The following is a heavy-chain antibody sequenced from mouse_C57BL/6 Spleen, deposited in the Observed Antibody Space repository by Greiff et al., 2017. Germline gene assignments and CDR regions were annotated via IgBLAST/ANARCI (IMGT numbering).Heavy chain of an antibody. CDR2: INPSTGGT. Sequence: VQLQQSGPELVKPGASVKISCKASGYSFTGYYMNWVKQSPEKSLEWIGEINPSTGGTTYNQKFKAKATLTVDKSSSTAYMQLKSLTSEDSAVYYCARGGYEWFAYWGQGTLVTVSA. J-gene: IGHJ3*01. CDR3: ARGGYEWFAY. V-gene: IGHV1-42*01. CDR1: GYSFTGYY. D-gene: IGHD2-2*01.